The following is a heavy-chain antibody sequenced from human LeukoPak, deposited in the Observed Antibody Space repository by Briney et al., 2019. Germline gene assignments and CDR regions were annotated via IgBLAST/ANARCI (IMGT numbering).Heavy chain of an antibody. CDR2: ISGSGGST. CDR1: GFTFSSYA. D-gene: IGHD3-22*01. J-gene: IGHJ3*02. CDR3: AKYYYDSSGTIPDAFDI. Sequence: SGGSLRLSCAASGFTFSSYAMSWVRQAPGKGLEWVSAISGSGGSTYYADSVKGRFTISRDNSKNTLYLQMNSLRAEDTAVYYCAKYYYDSSGTIPDAFDIWGQGTVVTVSS. V-gene: IGHV3-23*01.